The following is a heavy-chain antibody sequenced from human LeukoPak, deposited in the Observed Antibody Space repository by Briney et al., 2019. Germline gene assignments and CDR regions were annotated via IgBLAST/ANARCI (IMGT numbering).Heavy chain of an antibody. D-gene: IGHD4-23*01. V-gene: IGHV3-21*01. Sequence: NPGGSLRLSCAASGFTFSSYSMNWVRQAPGKGLEWVSSISSSSIYIYYADSVKGRFTTSRDNAKNSLYLQMNSLRAEDSAVYYCARDETPYYWGQGILVTVSS. CDR2: ISSSSIYI. CDR3: ARDETPYY. CDR1: GFTFSSYS. J-gene: IGHJ4*02.